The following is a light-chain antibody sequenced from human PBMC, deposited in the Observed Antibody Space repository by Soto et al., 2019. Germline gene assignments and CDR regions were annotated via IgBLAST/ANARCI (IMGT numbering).Light chain of an antibody. J-gene: IGLJ1*01. CDR1: SSDVGAYNY. Sequence: QSVLTQPPSASGSPGQSVTISCTGTSSDVGAYNYVSWYQQRPGTAPKLMIYEVTKRPSGVPDRFSGSKSGNTASLTVSGLQAEDEADYYCSSYAGSNNLLFGTGTKLTVL. V-gene: IGLV2-8*01. CDR2: EVT. CDR3: SSYAGSNNLL.